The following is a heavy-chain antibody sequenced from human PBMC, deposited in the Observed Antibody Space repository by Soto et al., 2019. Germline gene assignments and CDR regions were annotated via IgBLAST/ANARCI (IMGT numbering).Heavy chain of an antibody. Sequence: EVQLVETGGGLIQPGGSLRLSCAASGFTVSNNFMSWVRRAPGKGLEWVSVIYSGGSTYYADSVKGRFTISRDNSKNTLYLQMNSLSAEDTAVYYCASRILVSDAFDIWGQGTVVTVSS. J-gene: IGHJ3*02. CDR1: GFTVSNNF. CDR2: IYSGGST. D-gene: IGHD3-3*02. CDR3: ASRILVSDAFDI. V-gene: IGHV3-53*02.